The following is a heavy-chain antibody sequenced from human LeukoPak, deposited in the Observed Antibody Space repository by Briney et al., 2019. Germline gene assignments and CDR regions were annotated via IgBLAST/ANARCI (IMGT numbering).Heavy chain of an antibody. Sequence: GGSLRLSCVVSGFPFSNSWMYWVRQAPGKGLEGVANIKKDGSGISYEDSVKGRFIISRDNAMNSLYLQMNSLRVEDTAVYFCAGGNSIDVWGKGTAVTVSS. CDR3: AGGNSIDV. D-gene: IGHD3-16*01. V-gene: IGHV3-7*03. CDR1: GFPFSNSW. CDR2: IKKDGSGI. J-gene: IGHJ6*04.